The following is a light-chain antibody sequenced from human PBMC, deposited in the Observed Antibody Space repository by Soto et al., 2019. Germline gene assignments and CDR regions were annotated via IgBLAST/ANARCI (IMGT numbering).Light chain of an antibody. CDR2: GAS. J-gene: IGKJ1*01. CDR1: QSVSNSY. Sequence: EIVLTQSPGTLSLSPGDRATLSCRASQSVSNSYLAWYQQKPGQAPRLLIYGASSRATVIPDRFSGSGSGTDFTLTISRLEPEDFAVYYCQQYLSSPRTFGQGTKVEIK. CDR3: QQYLSSPRT. V-gene: IGKV3-20*01.